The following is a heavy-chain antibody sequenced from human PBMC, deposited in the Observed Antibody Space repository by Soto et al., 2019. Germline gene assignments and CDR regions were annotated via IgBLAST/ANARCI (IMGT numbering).Heavy chain of an antibody. J-gene: IGHJ6*02. CDR1: GGTFSSYA. V-gene: IGHV1-69*06. Sequence: SVKVSCKASGGTFSSYAISWVRQAPGQGLEWMGGIIPIFGTTNYARRFQGRVTITADKSTSTAYMELRSLRSEDTAVYYCARGPRSASYYYYGLDVWGQGTTVTVSS. CDR3: ARGPRSASYYYYGLDV. CDR2: IIPIFGTT. D-gene: IGHD3-3*01.